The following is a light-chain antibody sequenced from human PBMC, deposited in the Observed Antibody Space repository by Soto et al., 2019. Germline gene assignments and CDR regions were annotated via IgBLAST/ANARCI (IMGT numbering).Light chain of an antibody. CDR3: QSYDDSLSAHVV. J-gene: IGLJ2*01. CDR1: SSNLEAGYD. Sequence: QSVLTQPPSVSGVPGQRVTISCTGSSSNLEAGYDVHWYQQLPGRAPKLLIYRNANRPSGVPDRFSGFKSGTSASLAINGLQAEDEADYYCQSYDDSLSAHVVFGGGTKVTVL. CDR2: RNA. V-gene: IGLV1-40*01.